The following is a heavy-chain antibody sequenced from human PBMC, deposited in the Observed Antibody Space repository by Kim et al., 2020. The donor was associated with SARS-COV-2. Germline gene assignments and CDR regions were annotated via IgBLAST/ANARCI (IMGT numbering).Heavy chain of an antibody. J-gene: IGHJ4*02. V-gene: IGHV1-46*01. D-gene: IGHD5-12*01. CDR3: ARDLNFDGYNPYY. Sequence: YAQKFQGRVTMTRDTSTSTVYMELSSLRSEDTAVYYCARDLNFDGYNPYYWGQGTLVTVSS.